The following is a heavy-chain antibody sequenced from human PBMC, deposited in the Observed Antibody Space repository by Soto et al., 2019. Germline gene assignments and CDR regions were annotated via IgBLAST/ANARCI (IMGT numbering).Heavy chain of an antibody. D-gene: IGHD7-27*01. J-gene: IGHJ4*02. CDR1: GGSFTGHF. CDR3: ARAKCEGTGWHQFDI. Sequence: SETLYLTCTVSGGSFTGHFWGWVRQPPGKGLEWIGEVSHSGNTKYYPSLRSRVTLSVDSSKNQISLALTSVTAADTAVYYCARAKCEGTGWHQFDIWGQGTLGTVSS. CDR2: VSHSGNT. V-gene: IGHV4-34*01.